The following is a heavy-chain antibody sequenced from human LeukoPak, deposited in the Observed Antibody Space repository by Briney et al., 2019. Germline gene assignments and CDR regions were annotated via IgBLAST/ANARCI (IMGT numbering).Heavy chain of an antibody. Sequence: SETLSLTCTVSGGSISSGGYSWSWIRQPPGKGLEWIGYIYYSGSTNYNPSLKSRVTISVDTSKNQFSLKLSSVTAADTAVYYCARVTANWGLDYWGQGTLVTVSS. V-gene: IGHV4-61*08. CDR2: IYYSGST. CDR1: GGSISSGGYS. D-gene: IGHD7-27*01. J-gene: IGHJ4*02. CDR3: ARVTANWGLDY.